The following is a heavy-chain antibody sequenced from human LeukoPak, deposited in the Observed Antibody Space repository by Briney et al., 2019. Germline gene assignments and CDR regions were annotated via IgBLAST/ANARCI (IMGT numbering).Heavy chain of an antibody. Sequence: SETLSLTCTVSGDSISSSSYYWGWIRQPPGKGLECIGTIYYTGSTYYNPSLKSRVTISVDTSKNQFSLKLSSVTAADTAVYYCARVGPDYYGSGSYYNGGFDEDYWGQGTLVTVSS. D-gene: IGHD3-10*01. J-gene: IGHJ4*02. CDR1: GDSISSSSYY. CDR2: IYYTGST. V-gene: IGHV4-39*07. CDR3: ARVGPDYYGSGSYYNGGFDEDY.